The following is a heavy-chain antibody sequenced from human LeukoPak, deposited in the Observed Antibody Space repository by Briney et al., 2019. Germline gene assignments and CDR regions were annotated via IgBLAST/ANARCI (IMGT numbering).Heavy chain of an antibody. V-gene: IGHV3-48*02. D-gene: IGHD3-22*01. J-gene: IGHJ4*02. Sequence: GGSLRLSCAASGFTFSSYSMNWVRQAPGKGLEWVSYISSSSSTIYYADSVKGRFTISRDNAKNSLYLQMNSLRDEDTAVYYCARAMNYYDSSGYYYVFDYWGQGTLVTVSS. CDR2: ISSSSSTI. CDR3: ARAMNYYDSSGYYYVFDY. CDR1: GFTFSSYS.